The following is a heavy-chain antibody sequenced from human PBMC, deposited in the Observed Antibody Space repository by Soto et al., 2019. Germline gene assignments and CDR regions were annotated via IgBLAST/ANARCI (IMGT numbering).Heavy chain of an antibody. CDR3: ARGGGFASFDY. D-gene: IGHD3-10*01. CDR1: GASITYGAYS. CDR2: INHLETT. V-gene: IGHV4-30-2*01. J-gene: IGHJ4*02. Sequence: SETLSLTCTVSGASITYGAYSWSWIRQTPGKGLEWIGYINHLETTFYNPSFESRLTLSIDRTKNQFSLNLKSMSAADRAVYFWARGGGFASFDYWGQGILVTVSS.